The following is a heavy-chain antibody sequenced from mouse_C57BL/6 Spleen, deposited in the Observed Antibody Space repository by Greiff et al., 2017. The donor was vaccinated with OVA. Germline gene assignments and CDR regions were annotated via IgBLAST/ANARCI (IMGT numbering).Heavy chain of an antibody. CDR1: GFTFSSYA. J-gene: IGHJ4*01. V-gene: IGHV5-4*01. D-gene: IGHD2-2*01. CDR3: ARDRGVKRNYAMDY. CDR2: ISDGGSYT. Sequence: EVKLVESGGGLVKPGGSLKLSCAASGFTFSSYAMSWVRQTPEKRLAWVATISDGGSYTYYPDNVKGRFTISRDNAKNNLYLQMSHLKSEDTAMYYCARDRGVKRNYAMDYWGQGTSVPVSS.